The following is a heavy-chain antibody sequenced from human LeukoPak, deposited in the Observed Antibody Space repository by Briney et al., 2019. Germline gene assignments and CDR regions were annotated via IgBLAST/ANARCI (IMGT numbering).Heavy chain of an antibody. V-gene: IGHV3-30-3*01. CDR3: AKDRKMGLPDAFDI. J-gene: IGHJ3*02. CDR2: ISYDGINK. CDR1: GFTFSSYA. Sequence: GGSLRLSCAASGFTFSSYAMSWVRQAPGKGLEWVAFISYDGINKYYADSVRGRFTISRDNSKNTLYLQMNSLRAEDTAVYYCAKDRKMGLPDAFDIWGQGTMVTVSS. D-gene: IGHD5-12*01.